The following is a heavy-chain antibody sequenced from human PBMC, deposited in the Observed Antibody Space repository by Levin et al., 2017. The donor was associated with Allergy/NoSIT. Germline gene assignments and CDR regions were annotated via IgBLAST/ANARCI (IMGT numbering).Heavy chain of an antibody. D-gene: IGHD2-21*02. CDR3: TRLTMTVTAIPH. J-gene: IGHJ4*02. CDR1: GFTFSGSA. Sequence: GGSLRLSCAASGFTFSGSAMHWVRQASGKGLEWVGRIRSKANSYATAYAASVKGRFTISRDDSKNTAYLQMNSLKTEDTAVYYCTRLTMTVTAIPHWGQGTLVTVSS. V-gene: IGHV3-73*01. CDR2: IRSKANSYAT.